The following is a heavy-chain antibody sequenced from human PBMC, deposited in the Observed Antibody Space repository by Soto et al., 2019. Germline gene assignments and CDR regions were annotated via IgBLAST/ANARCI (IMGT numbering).Heavy chain of an antibody. J-gene: IGHJ6*02. CDR2: IKSKTDGGTT. V-gene: IGHV3-15*07. CDR1: GFTFSNAW. Sequence: GGSLRLSCAASGFTFSNAWMNWVRQAPGKGLEWVGRIKSKTDGGTTDYAAPVKGRFTISRDDSKNTLYLKMNSLKTEDTAVYYCTTEYDILTGYYTYYYYYGMDVWGQGTTVTVSS. CDR3: TTEYDILTGYYTYYYYYGMDV. D-gene: IGHD3-9*01.